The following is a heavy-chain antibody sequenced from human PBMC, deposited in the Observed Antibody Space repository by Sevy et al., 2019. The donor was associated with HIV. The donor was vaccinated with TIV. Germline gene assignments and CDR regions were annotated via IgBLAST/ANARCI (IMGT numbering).Heavy chain of an antibody. Sequence: GGSLRLSCAASGFTFSSYSMKWVRQAPGKGLEWVSSISSSSSYIYYADSVKGRFTISRDNAKNSLYLQMNSLRAEDTAVYYCARDREQLVDYYYYGMDVWGQGTTVTVSS. D-gene: IGHD6-6*01. V-gene: IGHV3-21*01. CDR3: ARDREQLVDYYYYGMDV. CDR2: ISSSSSYI. J-gene: IGHJ6*02. CDR1: GFTFSSYS.